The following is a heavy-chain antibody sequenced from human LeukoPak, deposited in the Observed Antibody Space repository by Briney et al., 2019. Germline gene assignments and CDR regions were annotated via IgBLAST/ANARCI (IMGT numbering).Heavy chain of an antibody. CDR1: GGSFSGYY. D-gene: IGHD2-21*01. Sequence: SETLSLTCAVYGGSFSGYYWSWIRQPPGKGLEWIGEINHSGSTNYNPSLKSRVTISVDTSKNQFSLKLSSVTAADTAVYYCARDNVGRWSYEDSFDIWGQGTLVTVSS. CDR2: INHSGST. CDR3: ARDNVGRWSYEDSFDI. J-gene: IGHJ3*02. V-gene: IGHV4-34*01.